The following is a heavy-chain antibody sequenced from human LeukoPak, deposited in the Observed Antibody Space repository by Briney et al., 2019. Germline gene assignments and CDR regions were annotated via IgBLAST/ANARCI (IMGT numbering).Heavy chain of an antibody. CDR2: INPNSGGT. J-gene: IGHJ4*02. D-gene: IGHD5-24*01. CDR3: ARDSGDGYNLFDY. V-gene: IGHV1-2*02. Sequence: ASVKVSCKASGYTFTGYYMHWVRQAPGQGLEWMGWINPNSGGTNYAQKFQGGVTMTRDTSITTAYMVLSRLRSDDTAVYYCARDSGDGYNLFDYWGQGTLVTVSS. CDR1: GYTFTGYY.